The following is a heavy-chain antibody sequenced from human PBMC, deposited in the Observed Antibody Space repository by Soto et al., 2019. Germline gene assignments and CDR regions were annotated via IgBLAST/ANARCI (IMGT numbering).Heavy chain of an antibody. J-gene: IGHJ4*02. CDR1: GGSVSSTSYY. D-gene: IGHD1-26*01. CDR3: ARAWEHLYFRY. V-gene: IGHV4-61*01. Sequence: PSETLSLTCTVSGGSVSSTSYYWTWIRQPPGKGLEWIGYIHYSGSTNYNPSLQSRVTISVDTSKNHFSLELTSVTAADTAVYYCARAWEHLYFRYRGQPLLVSVSP. CDR2: IHYSGST.